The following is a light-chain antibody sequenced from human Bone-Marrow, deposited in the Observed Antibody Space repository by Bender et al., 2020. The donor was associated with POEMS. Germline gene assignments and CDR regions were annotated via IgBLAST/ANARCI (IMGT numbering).Light chain of an antibody. CDR3: SSYTSSSTVV. CDR2: EVS. Sequence: QSALTQPASVSGSPGQSITMSCTGSSSDVGGYNYVSWYQQPPGKAPKLIIYEVSNRPSGVSIRFFGSKSGNTASLSISGLQPEDEADYYCSSYTSSSTVVFGGGTKLTVL. CDR1: SSDVGGYNY. V-gene: IGLV2-14*01. J-gene: IGLJ2*01.